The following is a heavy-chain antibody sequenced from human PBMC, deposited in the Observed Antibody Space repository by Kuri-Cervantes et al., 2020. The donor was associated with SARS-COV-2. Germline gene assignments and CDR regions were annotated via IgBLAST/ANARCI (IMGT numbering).Heavy chain of an antibody. J-gene: IGHJ6*02. CDR3: AREGRNIDYYYGVDV. CDR2: INPSGGST. D-gene: IGHD1-14*01. Sequence: GESLKISCKASGYTFTGYYMHWVRQAPGQGLEWMGIINPSGGSTSYAQKFQGRVTMTRDTSTSTVYMELSSLRSEDTAVYYCAREGRNIDYYYGVDVRGQGTTVTVSS. CDR1: GYTFTGYY. V-gene: IGHV1-46*01.